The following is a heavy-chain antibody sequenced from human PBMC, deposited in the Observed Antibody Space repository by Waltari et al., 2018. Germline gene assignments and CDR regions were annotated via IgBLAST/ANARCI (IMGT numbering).Heavy chain of an antibody. CDR3: ATEPAPGAGINY. Sequence: EVQLVESGGGFVQPGGSLRLSCLGSGFTFGVVSMHWIRQAPGEGLEWVAYISASRAAIYYAESVKGRFTISRDNAKNSLFLQMTNLGVEDTAVYYCATEPAPGAGINYWGQGILVTVSS. V-gene: IGHV3-48*01. D-gene: IGHD6-19*01. CDR1: GFTFGVVS. CDR2: ISASRAAI. J-gene: IGHJ4*02.